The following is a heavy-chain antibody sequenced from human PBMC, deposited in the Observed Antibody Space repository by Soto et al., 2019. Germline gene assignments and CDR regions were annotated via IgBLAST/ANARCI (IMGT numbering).Heavy chain of an antibody. Sequence: QVQLVQSGAEVKKPGASVKVSCKASGYTFTTYGISWVRQAPGQGLEWMGWISAYNGNTNYAQKLQGRVTMTTDTTTNTAYMELGSLRSYDTAVYYCAKCGSSWGDAFDIWGQGTMVTVSS. CDR2: ISAYNGNT. CDR1: GYTFTTYG. J-gene: IGHJ3*02. V-gene: IGHV1-18*04. D-gene: IGHD1-26*01. CDR3: AKCGSSWGDAFDI.